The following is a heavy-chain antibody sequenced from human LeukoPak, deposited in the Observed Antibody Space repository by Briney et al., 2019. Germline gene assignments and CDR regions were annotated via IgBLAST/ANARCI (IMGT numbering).Heavy chain of an antibody. J-gene: IGHJ6*03. D-gene: IGHD4-11*01. Sequence: PSETLSLTCTVSGGSISSYYWSWIRQPPGKGLEWIGYIYYSGSTNYNPSLKSRVTISVDTSKSQFSLKLSSVTAADTAVYYCAGLRDYTYYYYYMDVWGKGTTVTVSS. CDR2: IYYSGST. V-gene: IGHV4-59*01. CDR3: AGLRDYTYYYYYMDV. CDR1: GGSISSYY.